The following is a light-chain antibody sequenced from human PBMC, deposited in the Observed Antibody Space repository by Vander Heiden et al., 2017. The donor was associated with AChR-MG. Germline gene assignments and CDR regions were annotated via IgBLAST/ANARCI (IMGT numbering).Light chain of an antibody. CDR3: QQRNNGPPIFT. CDR2: DAS. V-gene: IGKV3-11*01. CDR1: QSVSSY. Sequence: IVFTQSPSTLSLSPGERATLSCRASQSVSSYLAWYQQKPGQAPRLLIYDASNRATGIPARFSGSGYGTDFTLTISSLEPEDFAVYYCQQRNNGPPIFTFGHGTKVDIK. J-gene: IGKJ3*01.